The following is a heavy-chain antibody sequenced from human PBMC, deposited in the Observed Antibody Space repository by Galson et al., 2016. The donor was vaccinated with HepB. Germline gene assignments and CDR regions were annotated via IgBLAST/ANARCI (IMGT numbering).Heavy chain of an antibody. Sequence: SLRLSCAASGFTFTIYAIHWVRQAPGKGLEWVADVSYDGTKRNYADSVKGRFTISRDNSRNTVYLQINSLRGEDMAVYYCARDRRLDHWGQGALVTVSS. CDR3: ARDRRLDH. CDR2: VSYDGTKR. CDR1: GFTFTIYA. D-gene: IGHD3-3*01. J-gene: IGHJ4*02. V-gene: IGHV3-30*04.